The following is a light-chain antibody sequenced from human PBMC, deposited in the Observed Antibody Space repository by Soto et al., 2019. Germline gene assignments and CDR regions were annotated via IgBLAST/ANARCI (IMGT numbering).Light chain of an antibody. J-gene: IGLJ1*01. CDR3: NSYTSASTYV. CDR1: SSDVGGYNY. Sequence: QSALTQPASVSGSPGQSITISCTGTSSDVGGYNYVSWYQQHPGKAPKLMIYGVTNRPSRVSNRFSGSKSGNTASLTISGLQAEDEADYYCNSYTSASTYVFGTGTKLTVL. CDR2: GVT. V-gene: IGLV2-14*01.